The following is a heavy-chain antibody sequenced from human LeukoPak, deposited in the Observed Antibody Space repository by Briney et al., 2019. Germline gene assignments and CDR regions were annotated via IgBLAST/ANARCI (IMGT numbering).Heavy chain of an antibody. D-gene: IGHD2-2*01. CDR3: ARGKAYCSGTTCYVDH. J-gene: IGHJ4*02. CDR2: INGDGRNI. CDR1: GFTFSSYW. V-gene: IGHV3-74*01. Sequence: GGSLRLSCVASGFTFSSYWMHWVRQDPRKGLVWVSRINGDGRNINYADSVKGRFTISRDNSKNTLYLQMNGLRVEDTAVYYCARGKAYCSGTTCYVDHWGQGALVTVSS.